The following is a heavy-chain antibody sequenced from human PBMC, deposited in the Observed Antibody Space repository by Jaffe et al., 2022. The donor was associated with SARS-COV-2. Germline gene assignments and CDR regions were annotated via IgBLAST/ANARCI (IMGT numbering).Heavy chain of an antibody. V-gene: IGHV3-53*01. Sequence: EVQLVESGGGLIQPGGSLRLSCAASGFTVSSNYMSWVRQAPGKGLEWVSVIYSGGSTYYADSVKGRFTISRDNSKNTLYLQMNSLRAEDTAVYYCASAAYCGGDCYSEYYYGMDVWGQGTTVTVSS. J-gene: IGHJ6*02. CDR2: IYSGGST. D-gene: IGHD2-21*02. CDR1: GFTVSSNY. CDR3: ASAAYCGGDCYSEYYYGMDV.